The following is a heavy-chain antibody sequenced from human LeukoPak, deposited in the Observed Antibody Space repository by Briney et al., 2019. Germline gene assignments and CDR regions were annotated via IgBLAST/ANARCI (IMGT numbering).Heavy chain of an antibody. D-gene: IGHD3-10*01. CDR1: GYTLTSYG. J-gene: IGHJ6*02. V-gene: IGHV1-18*01. CDR2: ISAYSGNT. CDR3: ARESYYGSGSYSFLRYYYYYGMDV. Sequence: ASVKVSCKASGYTLTSYGISWVRQAPGQGLEWMGWISAYSGNTNYAQKLQGRVTMTTDTSTSTAYMELRSLRSDDTAVYYCARESYYGSGSYSFLRYYYYYGMDVWGQGTTVTVSS.